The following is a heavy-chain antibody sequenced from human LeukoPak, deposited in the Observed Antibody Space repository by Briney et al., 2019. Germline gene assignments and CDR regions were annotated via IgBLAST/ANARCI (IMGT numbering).Heavy chain of an antibody. CDR3: ARDERSRYYYMDV. CDR1: VGSISSYY. V-gene: IGHV4-59*01. CDR2: IYYSGST. Sequence: SETLSLTCTVSVGSISSYYWSWIRQPPGKGLEWIGYIYYSGSTKYNPSLKSRVTISVDTSKNQFSLKLSSVTAADTAVYYCARDERSRYYYMDVWGKGTTVTVSS. J-gene: IGHJ6*03.